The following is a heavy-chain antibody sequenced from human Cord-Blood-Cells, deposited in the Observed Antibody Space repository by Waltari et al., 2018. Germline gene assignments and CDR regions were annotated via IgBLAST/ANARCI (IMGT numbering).Heavy chain of an antibody. V-gene: IGHV1-69*01. J-gene: IGHJ6*02. Sequence: QVQLVQSGAEVKKPGSSVKVSCKASGGTFSSYAISWVRQAHGQVLEWMGGIIPIFGTANYAQKFQGRVTITADESTSTAYMELSSLRSEDTAVYYCARFPSDSGSYYYYYYGMDVWGQGTTVTVSS. CDR3: ARFPSDSGSYYYYYYGMDV. CDR1: GGTFSSYA. D-gene: IGHD1-26*01. CDR2: IIPIFGTA.